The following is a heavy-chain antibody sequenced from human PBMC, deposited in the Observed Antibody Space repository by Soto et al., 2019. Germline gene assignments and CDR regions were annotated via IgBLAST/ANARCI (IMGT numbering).Heavy chain of an antibody. CDR3: ARERRAVTEVGYYYGMDV. V-gene: IGHV3-33*01. CDR1: GFTFSSYG. J-gene: IGHJ6*02. Sequence: PGGSLRLSCAASGFTFSSYGMHWVRQAPGKGLEWVAVIWYDGSNKYYADSVKGRFTISRDNSKNTLYLQMNSLRAEDTAVYYCARERRAVTEVGYYYGMDVWGQGTTVTVSS. CDR2: IWYDGSNK. D-gene: IGHD4-4*01.